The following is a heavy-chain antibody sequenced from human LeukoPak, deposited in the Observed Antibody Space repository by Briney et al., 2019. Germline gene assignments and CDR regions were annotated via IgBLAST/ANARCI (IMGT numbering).Heavy chain of an antibody. CDR2: IYYSGST. V-gene: IGHV4-59*02. CDR1: GGSVSSHH. Sequence: PSETLSLTCTVSGGSVSSHHWSWIRQPPGKGLEWIGYIYYSGSTNYNPSLKSRVTISVDTSKNQFSLKLSSVTAADTAVYFCVRDERGGGAAYGMDVWGQGTTVTVSS. D-gene: IGHD2-15*01. CDR3: VRDERGGGAAYGMDV. J-gene: IGHJ6*01.